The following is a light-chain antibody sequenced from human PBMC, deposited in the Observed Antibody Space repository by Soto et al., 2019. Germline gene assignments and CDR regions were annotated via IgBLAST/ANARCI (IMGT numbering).Light chain of an antibody. CDR2: EVS. CDR3: SSYTSSSTYV. J-gene: IGLJ1*01. Sequence: SVLTQPASVSGSPGQSITISCTGTSSDVGGYNYVSWYQQHPGKAPKLMIYEVSNRPSGVSNRFSGSKSGNTASLTISGLQAEDEADYYCSSYTSSSTYVFGTG. V-gene: IGLV2-14*01. CDR1: SSDVGGYNY.